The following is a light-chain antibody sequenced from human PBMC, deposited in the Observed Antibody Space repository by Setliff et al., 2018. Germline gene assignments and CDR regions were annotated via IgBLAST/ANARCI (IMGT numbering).Light chain of an antibody. V-gene: IGKV3-15*01. CDR2: GSS. CDR1: QAFSNN. CDR3: QQYNDWPHT. Sequence: QSPATLSVSPGERATLSCRASQAFSNNLAWYQQRPGQAPRLLIFGSSFRATGIPARFSGGGSGTEFTLTISSLQSEDFAFYYCQQYNDWPHTFGQGTRLEIK. J-gene: IGKJ5*01.